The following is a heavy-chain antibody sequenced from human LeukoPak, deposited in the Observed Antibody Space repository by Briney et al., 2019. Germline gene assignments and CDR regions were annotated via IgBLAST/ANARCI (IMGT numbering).Heavy chain of an antibody. Sequence: GGSLRLSCSASGFIFSNYEMYWVRQAPGKGLEWVAHIIGSGSNTFYADSVKGRFTISRDNAKNSLYLQMNSLRVEDTAVYYCATKVTGTSHFSSWGQGTLVTVSS. CDR1: GFIFSNYE. D-gene: IGHD4-17*01. V-gene: IGHV3-48*03. CDR2: IIGSGSNT. J-gene: IGHJ4*02. CDR3: ATKVTGTSHFSS.